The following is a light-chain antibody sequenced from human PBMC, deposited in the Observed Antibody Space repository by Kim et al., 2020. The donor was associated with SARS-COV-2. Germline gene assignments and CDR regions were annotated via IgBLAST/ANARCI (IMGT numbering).Light chain of an antibody. Sequence: VAPGQTASITCSGDKLGDKYACWYQQRPGQSPVLVIYQHNKRPSGIPERFSGSNSGNTATLTISGTQAMDEADYYCQAWDSSTVVFGGGTQLTVL. V-gene: IGLV3-1*01. CDR3: QAWDSSTVV. CDR1: KLGDKY. CDR2: QHN. J-gene: IGLJ2*01.